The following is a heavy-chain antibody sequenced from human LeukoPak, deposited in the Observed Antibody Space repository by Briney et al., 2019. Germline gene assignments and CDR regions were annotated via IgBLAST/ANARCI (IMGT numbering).Heavy chain of an antibody. Sequence: SQTLSLTCTVSGGSISSGDYYCSWIRQPPGKGLEWIGYIYYSGSTYYNPSLKSRVTISVDTSKNQFSLKLSSVTAADTAVYYCARGPRTYYGSGSYEDYWGQGTLVTVSS. V-gene: IGHV4-30-4*01. CDR2: IYYSGST. D-gene: IGHD3-10*01. CDR1: GGSISSGDYY. J-gene: IGHJ4*02. CDR3: ARGPRTYYGSGSYEDY.